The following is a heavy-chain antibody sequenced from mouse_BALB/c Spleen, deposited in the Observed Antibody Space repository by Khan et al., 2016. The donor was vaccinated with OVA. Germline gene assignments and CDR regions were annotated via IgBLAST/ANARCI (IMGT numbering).Heavy chain of an antibody. Sequence: QIQLVQSGPELKKPGETVKISCKASGYTFTNYGMNWVKQAPGKGLKWMGWINTYTGEPTYTDDFKGRFPSFLEPSASTAYLQINNLKNEDTATYFCARPPHFSYVMVYWGQGTSVTVSS. CDR3: ARPPHFSYVMVY. J-gene: IGHJ4*01. CDR2: INTYTGEP. CDR1: GYTFTNYG. V-gene: IGHV9-3-1*01.